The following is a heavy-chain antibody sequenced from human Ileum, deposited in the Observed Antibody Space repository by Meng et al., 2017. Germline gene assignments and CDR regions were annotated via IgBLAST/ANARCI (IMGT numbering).Heavy chain of an antibody. CDR3: ATSGGGFDY. CDR1: RYTFTNYD. J-gene: IGHJ4*02. CDR2: INTNTGNP. V-gene: IGHV7-4-1*02. Sequence: VQLVQSGSELKKPGPSVKVSFKASRYTFTNYDINWVRQAPGQGLEWMGWINTNTGNPTYAQGFTGRFVFSLDTSVNTAHLQISTLTAEDTAVYYCATSGGGFDYWGQGALVTVSS. D-gene: IGHD1-26*01.